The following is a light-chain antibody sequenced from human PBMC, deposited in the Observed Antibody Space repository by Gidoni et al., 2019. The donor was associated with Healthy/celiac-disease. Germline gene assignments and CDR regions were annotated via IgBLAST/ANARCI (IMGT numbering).Light chain of an antibody. CDR2: DAS. J-gene: IGKJ4*01. V-gene: IGKV1-33*01. Sequence: DIQMTQSPSSLSASVGDRVTITCQASQDISNYLNWYQQKPGKAPKLLIYDASNLETGVPSRFSGSGSGTDVTLTISSLQPEDIATYYCEQYDNLPLTLGGGTKVEIK. CDR1: QDISNY. CDR3: EQYDNLPLT.